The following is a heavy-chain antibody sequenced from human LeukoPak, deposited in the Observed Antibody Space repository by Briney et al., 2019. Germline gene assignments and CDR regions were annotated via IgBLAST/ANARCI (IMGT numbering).Heavy chain of an antibody. Sequence: PGGSLRLSCAASGFTFSSYAMSWVRQAPGKGLEWVANIKQDGSEKYYVDSVKGRFTISRDNAKNSLYLQMNSLRAEDTAVYYCARDGPTLWIQLWYPFFDYWGQGTLVTVSS. J-gene: IGHJ4*02. CDR3: ARDGPTLWIQLWYPFFDY. CDR1: GFTFSSYA. D-gene: IGHD5-18*01. CDR2: IKQDGSEK. V-gene: IGHV3-7*01.